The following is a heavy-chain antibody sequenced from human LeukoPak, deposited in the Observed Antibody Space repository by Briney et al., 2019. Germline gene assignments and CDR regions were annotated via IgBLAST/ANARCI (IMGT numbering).Heavy chain of an antibody. D-gene: IGHD4-17*01. J-gene: IGHJ6*03. CDR1: GGSISSGSYY. Sequence: SQTLSLTCTVSGGSISSGSYYWSWIRQPAGKGLEWIGRIYTSGSTNYNPSLKSRVTISVDTSKNQFSLKLSSVTAADTAVYYCARGKDYGDYSGYYYYMDVWGKGTTVTVSS. V-gene: IGHV4-61*02. CDR3: ARGKDYGDYSGYYYYMDV. CDR2: IYTSGST.